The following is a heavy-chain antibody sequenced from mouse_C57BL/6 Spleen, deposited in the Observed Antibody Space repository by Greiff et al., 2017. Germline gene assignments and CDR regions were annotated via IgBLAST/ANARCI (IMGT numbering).Heavy chain of an antibody. V-gene: IGHV5-9*01. J-gene: IGHJ4*01. CDR2: ISGGGGNT. Sequence: EVKLMESGGGLVKPGGSLKLSCAASGFTFSSYTMSWVRQTPEKRLEWVATISGGGGNTYYPDSVKGRFTISRDNAKNTLYLQMSSLRSEDTALYYCARLITTVVEAAMGYWGQGTSVTVSS. CDR3: ARLITTVVEAAMGY. D-gene: IGHD1-1*01. CDR1: GFTFSSYT.